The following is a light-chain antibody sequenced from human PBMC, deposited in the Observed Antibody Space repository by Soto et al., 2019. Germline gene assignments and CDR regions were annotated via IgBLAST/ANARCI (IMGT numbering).Light chain of an antibody. CDR3: SSYTSSSTLVYV. CDR1: SSDVGGYNY. V-gene: IGLV2-14*01. J-gene: IGLJ1*01. CDR2: DVS. Sequence: QSALTQPASVSGSPGQSITISCTGTSSDVGGYNYVSWYQQHPGKAPKLMIYDVSNRPSGVSNRFSGSKSGNTVSLTISGLQAEDEADYYCSSYTSSSTLVYVFGTGTKLTVL.